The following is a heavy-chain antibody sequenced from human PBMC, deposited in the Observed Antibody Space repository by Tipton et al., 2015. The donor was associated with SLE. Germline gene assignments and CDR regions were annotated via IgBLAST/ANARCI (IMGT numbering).Heavy chain of an antibody. CDR1: GGSISRYS. CDR3: AGDRLDLDETENTFEL. J-gene: IGHJ3*01. V-gene: IGHV4-59*01. Sequence: TLSLTCTVSGGSISRYSWSWIRQPPGKGLEWIGYIYYSGSTNYNPSLKSRVRMSVDTSKNQISLKLNSVIAADTAVYFCAGDRLDLDETENTFELWGQGTMVTVSS. CDR2: IYYSGST. D-gene: IGHD6-19*01.